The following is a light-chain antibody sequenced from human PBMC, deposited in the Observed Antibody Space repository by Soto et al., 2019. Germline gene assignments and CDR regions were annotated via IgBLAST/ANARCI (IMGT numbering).Light chain of an antibody. CDR3: QQYNNWGT. J-gene: IGKJ1*01. CDR2: GAS. Sequence: EIVMTQSPATLSLSPGEGATLSCRASQSVSSNLAWYQQKLGQAPRLLIYGASTRATGIPARFSGSGSGTEFTLTIGSLQSEDFAVYYCQQYNNWGTFGHGTKVEIK. CDR1: QSVSSN. V-gene: IGKV3-15*01.